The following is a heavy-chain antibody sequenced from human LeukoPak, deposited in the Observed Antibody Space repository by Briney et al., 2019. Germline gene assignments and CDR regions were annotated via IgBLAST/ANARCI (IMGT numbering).Heavy chain of an antibody. CDR1: GFTFSSYS. Sequence: SGGSLRLSCAASGFTFSSYSMNWVRQAPGKGLEWVSSISSSSSYIYYADSVKGRFTISRDNAKNSLYLQMNSLRAEDTAVYYCARDLIRYYYDSSAYYFDYWGQGTLVTASS. V-gene: IGHV3-21*01. CDR2: ISSSSSYI. J-gene: IGHJ4*02. D-gene: IGHD3-22*01. CDR3: ARDLIRYYYDSSAYYFDY.